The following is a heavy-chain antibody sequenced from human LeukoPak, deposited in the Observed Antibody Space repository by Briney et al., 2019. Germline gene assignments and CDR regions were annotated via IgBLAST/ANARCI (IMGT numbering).Heavy chain of an antibody. Sequence: GGSLRLSCAASGFTFSSYAMSRVRQAPGKGLEWVSAISGSGGSTYYADSVKGRFTISRDNSKNTLYLQMNSLRAEDTAVYYCAKTSVSSGWPELFDFWGQGTLVTVSS. V-gene: IGHV3-23*01. CDR3: AKTSVSSGWPELFDF. J-gene: IGHJ4*02. CDR2: ISGSGGST. CDR1: GFTFSSYA. D-gene: IGHD6-19*01.